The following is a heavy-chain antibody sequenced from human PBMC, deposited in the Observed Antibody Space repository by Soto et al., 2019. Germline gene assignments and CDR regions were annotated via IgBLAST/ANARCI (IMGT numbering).Heavy chain of an antibody. V-gene: IGHV4-59*01. CDR2: IYYSGST. CDR3: GRAGGIAAAGTEPNYYYYMDV. CDR1: GGSISSYY. J-gene: IGHJ6*03. D-gene: IGHD6-13*01. Sequence: PSETLSLTCTVSGGSISSYYWSWIRQPPGKGLEWIGYIYYSGSTNYNPSLKSRVTISVDTSKNQFSLKLSSVTAADTAVYYCGRAGGIAAAGTEPNYYYYMDVWGKGTTVTVSS.